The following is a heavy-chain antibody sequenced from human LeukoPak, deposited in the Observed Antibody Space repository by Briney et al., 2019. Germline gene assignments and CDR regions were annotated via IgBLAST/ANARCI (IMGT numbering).Heavy chain of an antibody. Sequence: SETLSLTCTVSGGSISSYYWSWIRQPPGKGPERIGHIYYSGSTNYNPSLKSRVTISVDTSKNQFSLKLSSVTAADTAVYYCARELYYYGSGSYSTYNWFDPWGQGTLVTVSS. CDR3: ARELYYYGSGSYSTYNWFDP. J-gene: IGHJ5*02. V-gene: IGHV4-59*01. CDR2: IYYSGST. D-gene: IGHD3-10*01. CDR1: GGSISSYY.